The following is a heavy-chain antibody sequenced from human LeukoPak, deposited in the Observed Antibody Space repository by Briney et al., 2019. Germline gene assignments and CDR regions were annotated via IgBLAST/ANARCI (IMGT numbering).Heavy chain of an antibody. D-gene: IGHD6-19*01. V-gene: IGHV4-34*01. CDR3: AIARSGWLRYYFDY. CDR2: INHSGSI. Sequence: SETLSLTCAVYGGSFSGYYWSWIRQPPGKGLEWIGEINHSGSINYNPSLKSRVTISVDTSKNQFSLKLSSVTAADTAVYYCAIARSGWLRYYFDYWGQGTLVTVSS. J-gene: IGHJ4*02. CDR1: GGSFSGYY.